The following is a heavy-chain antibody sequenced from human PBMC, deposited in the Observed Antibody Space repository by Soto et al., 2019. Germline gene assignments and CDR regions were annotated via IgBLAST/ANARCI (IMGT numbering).Heavy chain of an antibody. Sequence: PVGSLRLSCAASGFTFSSYSMNWVRQAPGKGLEWVSSISSSSSYIYYADSVKGRFTISRDNAKNSLYLQMNSLRAEDTAVYYCARGFHYYYDSSGYFDAFDIWGQGTMVTVSS. J-gene: IGHJ3*02. CDR2: ISSSSSYI. CDR3: ARGFHYYYDSSGYFDAFDI. CDR1: GFTFSSYS. D-gene: IGHD3-22*01. V-gene: IGHV3-21*01.